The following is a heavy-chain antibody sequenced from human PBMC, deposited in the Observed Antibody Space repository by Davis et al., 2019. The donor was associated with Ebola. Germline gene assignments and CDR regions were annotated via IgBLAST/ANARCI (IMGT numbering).Heavy chain of an antibody. Sequence: SETLSPTCAVYGGSFSGYYWSWIRQPPGKGLEWIGYIYYSGLTTYSPSLASRVTISLDSSKNQLSLTLSSVTAADTAVYYCARPKYGGYVGYFDYWGQGTLVTVSS. J-gene: IGHJ4*02. V-gene: IGHV4-59*08. CDR2: IYYSGLT. CDR1: GGSFSGYY. CDR3: ARPKYGGYVGYFDY. D-gene: IGHD5-12*01.